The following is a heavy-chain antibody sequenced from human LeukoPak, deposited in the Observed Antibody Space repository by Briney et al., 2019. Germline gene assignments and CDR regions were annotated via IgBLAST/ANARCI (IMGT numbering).Heavy chain of an antibody. V-gene: IGHV4-4*02. Sequence: SETLSLTCTVSLDSTTSNFWSWVRQPPGKGLEWIGEIHRSGSPNYNPSLQSRVTISIDRSRNQIVLELSPVTAADTAFYYCAREILGGFNPGAYWGQGTLVTVSS. CDR1: LDSTTSNF. J-gene: IGHJ4*02. CDR3: AREILGGFNPGAY. CDR2: IHRSGSP. D-gene: IGHD1-14*01.